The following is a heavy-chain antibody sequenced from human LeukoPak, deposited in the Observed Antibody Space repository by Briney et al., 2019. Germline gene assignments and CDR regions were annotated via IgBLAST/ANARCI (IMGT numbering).Heavy chain of an antibody. CDR2: ITSSSTYT. D-gene: IGHD5-18*01. V-gene: IGHV3-11*05. J-gene: IGHJ4*02. CDR1: GFTFTDSY. Sequence: GGSLRLSCAASGFTFTDSYMSWIRQAPGKGLEWVSYITSSSTYTNYADSVKGRFITSRDNAKNSLFLQMGSLRAEDTAVYYCARVRGYSFGRPTGYFDYWGQGTLVTVSS. CDR3: ARVRGYSFGRPTGYFDY.